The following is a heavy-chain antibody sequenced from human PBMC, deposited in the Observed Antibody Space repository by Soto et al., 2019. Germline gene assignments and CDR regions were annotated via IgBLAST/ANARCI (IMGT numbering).Heavy chain of an antibody. J-gene: IGHJ5*02. D-gene: IGHD6-13*01. CDR2: ITSSGSLI. V-gene: IGHV3-48*03. CDR1: GFAFSSYE. Sequence: GGSLRLSCVFSGFAFSSYEMNWVRQAPGKGLEWVSYITSSGSLIYYADSVRGRFTVSRDNAKNSLYLQMNSLRAEDTGVYYCARTMYSNRGWFDPWGQGTLVTVSS. CDR3: ARTMYSNRGWFDP.